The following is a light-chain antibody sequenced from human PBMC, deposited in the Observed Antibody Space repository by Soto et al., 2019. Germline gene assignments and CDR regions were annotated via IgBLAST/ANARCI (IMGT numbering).Light chain of an antibody. CDR1: SSDVGGYNY. V-gene: IGLV2-8*01. CDR2: EVS. J-gene: IGLJ2*01. Sequence: QSALTQPPSASGSPGQSVSISCTGTSSDVGGYNYVSWYQQHPGKAPKLMIFEVSKRPSGVPDRFSGSKSGNTASLTVSGLQAEDEADYYCSSYAGSNVVFVGGTKVTVL. CDR3: SSYAGSNVV.